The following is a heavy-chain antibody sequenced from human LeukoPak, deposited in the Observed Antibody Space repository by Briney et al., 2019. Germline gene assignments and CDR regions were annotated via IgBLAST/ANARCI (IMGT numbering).Heavy chain of an antibody. CDR1: GFTFDDYT. Sequence: PGGSLRLSCAASGFTFDDYTMHWVRQAPGKGLEWVSLISWDGGSTYYADSVKGRFTISRDNAKNSLYLQMNSLRADDTAVYYCARRPGDLGYWGQGTLVTVSS. D-gene: IGHD3-10*01. CDR2: ISWDGGST. J-gene: IGHJ4*02. CDR3: ARRPGDLGY. V-gene: IGHV3-43*01.